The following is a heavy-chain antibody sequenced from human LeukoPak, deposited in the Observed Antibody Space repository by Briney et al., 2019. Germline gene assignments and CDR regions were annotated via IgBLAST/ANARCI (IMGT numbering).Heavy chain of an antibody. Sequence: PGGPLRLSCVASGFTFSTYSMNWLRQAPGKGLEWVSYISSSSDTRYYADFVKGRLTISRDNAKNSLYLQMSNLRDEDAAVYYCARDGAVSGVYWYFDLWGRGTLVTVSS. CDR3: ARDGAVSGVYWYFDL. V-gene: IGHV3-48*02. CDR1: GFTFSTYS. J-gene: IGHJ2*01. D-gene: IGHD6-19*01. CDR2: ISSSSDTR.